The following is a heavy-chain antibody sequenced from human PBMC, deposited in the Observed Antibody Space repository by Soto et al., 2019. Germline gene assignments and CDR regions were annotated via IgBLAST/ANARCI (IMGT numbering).Heavy chain of an antibody. CDR3: ARDPRGYYDSSGYYSDY. Sequence: GGSLRLSCAASGFTFSSYAMHWVRQAPGKGLEYVSAISSNGGSTYYANSVKGRFTISRDNSKNTLYLQMGSLRAEDMAVYYCARDPRGYYDSSGYYSDYWGQGTLVTVSS. V-gene: IGHV3-64*01. CDR1: GFTFSSYA. J-gene: IGHJ4*02. D-gene: IGHD3-22*01. CDR2: ISSNGGST.